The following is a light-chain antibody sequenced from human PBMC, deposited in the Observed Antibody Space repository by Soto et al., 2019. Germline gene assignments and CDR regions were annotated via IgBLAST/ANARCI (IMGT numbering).Light chain of an antibody. V-gene: IGLV1-40*01. CDR2: GNS. CDR1: SSNIGAGYD. CDR3: QSYDSSLSGHVV. Sequence: QSVLTQPPSVSGAPGQRVPISFTGSSSNIGAGYDVHWYQQLPGTAPKLLIYGNSNRPSGVPDRFSASKSGTSASLAITGLQAEDEADYYCQSYDSSLSGHVVFGGGTKLTV. J-gene: IGLJ2*01.